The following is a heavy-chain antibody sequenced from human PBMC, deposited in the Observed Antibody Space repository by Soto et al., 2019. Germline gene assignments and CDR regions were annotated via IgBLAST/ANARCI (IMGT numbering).Heavy chain of an antibody. V-gene: IGHV4-39*01. J-gene: IGHJ4*02. CDR2: IYYSGST. D-gene: IGHD2-15*01. Sequence: QLQLQESGPGLVKPSETLSLTCTVSGGSISSSSYYWGWIRQPPGKGLEWIGSIYYSGSTYYNPSLKRRVTISVDPSKNQFSLKLSSVTAADTAVYCCARHTPAISISDHWGQGTLVTVSS. CDR3: ARHTPAISISDH. CDR1: GGSISSSSYY.